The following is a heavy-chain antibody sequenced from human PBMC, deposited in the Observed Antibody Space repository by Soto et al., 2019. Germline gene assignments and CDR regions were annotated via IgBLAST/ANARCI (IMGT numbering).Heavy chain of an antibody. Sequence: SETLSLTCTVSGGSISSNYWTWIRQPPGKGLEWIGYVYNSGSTNYNPSLKSRVTISEDTSKSQFSLKVNSMTAADTAVYYCARYRREAVAGYTLDNWGQGXLVPVSS. J-gene: IGHJ4*02. CDR2: VYNSGST. D-gene: IGHD6-13*01. CDR3: ARYRREAVAGYTLDN. V-gene: IGHV4-59*01. CDR1: GGSISSNY.